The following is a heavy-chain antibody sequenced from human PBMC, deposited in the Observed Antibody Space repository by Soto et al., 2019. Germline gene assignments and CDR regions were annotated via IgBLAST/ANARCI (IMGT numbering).Heavy chain of an antibody. J-gene: IGHJ4*02. D-gene: IGHD6-13*01. CDR3: APAKYSSSWWAVDY. CDR1: GFTFGSYA. CDR2: TSASGGTT. V-gene: IGHV3-23*01. Sequence: EVQLLESGDGFIQPGGSLRLSCAASGFTFGSYAMTWVRQAPGKGLEWVSSTSASGGTTYYADAVKGRFTISRDNSKNMLYLDMSSLRAEDTAVYYCAPAKYSSSWWAVDYWGQGTLVTVSS.